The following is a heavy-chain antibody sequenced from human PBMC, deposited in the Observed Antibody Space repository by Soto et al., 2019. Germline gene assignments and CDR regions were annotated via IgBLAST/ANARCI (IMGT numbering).Heavy chain of an antibody. J-gene: IGHJ6*02. CDR2: ISAYNGNT. V-gene: IGHV1-18*01. CDR3: ARDSGGSYYTYYYYYGMDV. CDR1: GYTFTSYG. D-gene: IGHD1-26*01. Sequence: SVKVSCKASGYTFTSYGISWVRQAPGQGLEWMGWISAYNGNTNYAQKLQGRVTMTTDTTPSTAYMELRSLRSDDTAVYYCARDSGGSYYTYYYYYGMDVWGQGTTVTVSS.